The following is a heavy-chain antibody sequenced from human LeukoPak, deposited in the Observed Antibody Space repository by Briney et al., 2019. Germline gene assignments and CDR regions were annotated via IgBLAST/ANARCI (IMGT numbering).Heavy chain of an antibody. CDR1: GYSLSSGYY. J-gene: IGHJ4*02. Sequence: PSETLSLTCAVSGYSLSSGYYWGWIRQPPGKGLEWIGSIYHSGSTYYNPSLKSRVTISVDTSKNQFSLKLSSVTAADTAVYYCARDKDTALVLFDYWGQGTLVTVSS. CDR3: ARDKDTALVLFDY. D-gene: IGHD5-18*01. V-gene: IGHV4-38-2*02. CDR2: IYHSGST.